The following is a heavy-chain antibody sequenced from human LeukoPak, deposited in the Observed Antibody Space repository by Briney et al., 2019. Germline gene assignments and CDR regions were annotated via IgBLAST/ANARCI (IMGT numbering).Heavy chain of an antibody. V-gene: IGHV4-39*01. CDR2: YYSGST. CDR3: ARHYCSSTSCYTQGLDY. J-gene: IGHJ4*02. Sequence: YYSGSTSYNPSLKSRFTISVDTSKNQFSLKLSSVTAADTAVYYCARHYCSSTSCYTQGLDYWGQGTLVTVSS. D-gene: IGHD2-2*02.